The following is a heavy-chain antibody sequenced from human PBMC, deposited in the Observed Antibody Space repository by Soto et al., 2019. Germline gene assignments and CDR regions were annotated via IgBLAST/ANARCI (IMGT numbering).Heavy chain of an antibody. CDR3: ARGSSNYYYYGMDV. V-gene: IGHV3-53*01. CDR1: AFTVSSNY. Sequence: PGESLRLSCAASAFTVSSNYMSWVRPAPGKGLEWVSVFYSGGSTYYADSVKGRFTISRDNSKNTLYLQMNSLRAEDTAVYYCARGSSNYYYYGMDVWGQGTTVNVFS. J-gene: IGHJ6*02. CDR2: FYSGGST.